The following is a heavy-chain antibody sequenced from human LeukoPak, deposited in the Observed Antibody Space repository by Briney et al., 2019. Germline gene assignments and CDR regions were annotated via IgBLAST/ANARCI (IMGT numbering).Heavy chain of an antibody. CDR3: ARDAPRFSYGGQGDY. J-gene: IGHJ4*02. Sequence: ASVKVSCKASGYTFTGYYMHWVRQAPGQGLEWMGWINPNSGGTNYAQKFQGRVTMTRDTSISTAYMELSRLRSVDTAVYYCARDAPRFSYGGQGDYWGQGTLVTVSS. CDR1: GYTFTGYY. D-gene: IGHD4-23*01. V-gene: IGHV1-2*02. CDR2: INPNSGGT.